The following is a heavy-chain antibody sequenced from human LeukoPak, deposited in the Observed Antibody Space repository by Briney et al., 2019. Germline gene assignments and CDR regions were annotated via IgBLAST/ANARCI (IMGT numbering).Heavy chain of an antibody. Sequence: SETLSLTCTVSGGSISSYYWSWIRQPPGKGLEWIGYIYYSGSTNYNPSLKSRVTISVDTSKNQFSLKLSSVTAADTAVYYCAREDVVTGRPDYWGQGTLVTVSS. D-gene: IGHD1-1*01. CDR3: AREDVVTGRPDY. J-gene: IGHJ4*02. CDR2: IYYSGST. CDR1: GGSISSYY. V-gene: IGHV4-59*12.